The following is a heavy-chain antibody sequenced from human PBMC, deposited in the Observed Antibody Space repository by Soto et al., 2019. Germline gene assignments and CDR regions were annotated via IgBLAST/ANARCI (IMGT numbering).Heavy chain of an antibody. Sequence: SVKVSCKASGGSFGNSAINWVRQTPGQGLEWLGGFIPVYRTLNYAQKFQGRVTITADESTGTAYMTLSSLASDDTAVHYCATGVVWIGYFTVDSWGQGTRVTVSS. D-gene: IGHD3-3*01. V-gene: IGHV1-69*13. J-gene: IGHJ4*02. CDR1: GGSFGNSA. CDR3: ATGVVWIGYFTVDS. CDR2: FIPVYRTL.